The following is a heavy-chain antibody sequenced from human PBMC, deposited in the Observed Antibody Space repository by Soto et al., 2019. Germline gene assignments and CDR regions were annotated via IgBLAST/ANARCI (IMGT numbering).Heavy chain of an antibody. Sequence: LSLTCTVSGCSVTSTIYYWFWIRQPPGMGLELIGYIYDSGSTDSNPSLNSRVSISIDTSKNQFSLKLSSVTAAETAVYYCATNPGGGSWRNWFDXWGQGSLVTVSX. CDR1: GCSVTSTIYY. J-gene: IGHJ5*02. V-gene: IGHV4-61*01. CDR3: ATNPGGGSWRNWFDX. CDR2: IYDSGST. D-gene: IGHD2-15*01.